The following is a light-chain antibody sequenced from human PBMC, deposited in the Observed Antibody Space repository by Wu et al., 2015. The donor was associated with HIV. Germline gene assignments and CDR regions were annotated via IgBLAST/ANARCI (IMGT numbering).Light chain of an antibody. CDR1: QGISSY. J-gene: IGKJ4*01. Sequence: DIQLTQSPSFLSASIGDRVTITCRASQGISSYLVWYQQKPGKAPKVLIYAASTLQSGVPSRFSGSGSGTDFTLTISSLQPEDVATYYCQQLNNYPPTFGGGTKVETK. CDR2: AAS. V-gene: IGKV1-9*01. CDR3: QQLNNYPPT.